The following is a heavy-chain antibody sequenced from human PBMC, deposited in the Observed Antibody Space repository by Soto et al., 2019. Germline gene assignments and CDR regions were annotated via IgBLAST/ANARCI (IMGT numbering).Heavy chain of an antibody. CDR3: AKGGVEVRYYYYGMDV. J-gene: IGHJ6*02. V-gene: IGHV3-23*01. D-gene: IGHD1-26*01. CDR1: GFTFSSYA. Sequence: GGSLSLSCAASGFTFSSYAMSWVRQAPGKGLEWVSAISGSGGSTYYADSVKGRFTISRDNSKNTLYLQMNSLRAEDTAVYYCAKGGVEVRYYYYGMDVWGQGTTVTVSS. CDR2: ISGSGGST.